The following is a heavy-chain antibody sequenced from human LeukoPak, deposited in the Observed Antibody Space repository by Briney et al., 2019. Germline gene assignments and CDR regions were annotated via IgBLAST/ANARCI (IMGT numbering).Heavy chain of an antibody. CDR3: AKGRADYYYYYYMDV. Sequence: GGSLRLSCAASGFTFSSYAMSWVRQAPGKGLEWVSAISGRGGSTYYADSVKGRFTISRDNSKNTLYLQMNSLRAEDTAVYYCAKGRADYYYYYYMDVWVKGTTVSVCS. CDR1: GFTFSSYA. D-gene: IGHD3-10*01. CDR2: ISGRGGST. V-gene: IGHV3-23*01. J-gene: IGHJ6*03.